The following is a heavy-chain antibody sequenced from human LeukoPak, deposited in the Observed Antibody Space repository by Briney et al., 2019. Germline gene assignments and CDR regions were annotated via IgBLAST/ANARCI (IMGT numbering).Heavy chain of an antibody. J-gene: IGHJ4*02. V-gene: IGHV3-20*04. D-gene: IGHD3-22*01. CDR2: INWNGGST. Sequence: PGGSLRLSCAASGFTFDDYGMSWVRQAPGKGLEWVSGINWNGGSTGYADSVKGRFTTSRDNAKNSLYLQMNSLRAEDTALYYCAREGVYYYDSSGSYYFDYWGQGTLVTVSS. CDR1: GFTFDDYG. CDR3: AREGVYYYDSSGSYYFDY.